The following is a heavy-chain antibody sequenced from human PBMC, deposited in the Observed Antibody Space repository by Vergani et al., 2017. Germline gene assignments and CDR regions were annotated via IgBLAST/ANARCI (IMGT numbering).Heavy chain of an antibody. Sequence: VPLQESGPGLVKPSETLSLTCPVSGGSISSYYWSWLRQPPGKGLEWIGYIYYSGSTNYNPSLKSRVTISVDTSKNQFSLKLSSVTAADTAVYYCARHLHYYGSGSYGRWFDPWGQGTLVTVSS. V-gene: IGHV4-59*08. J-gene: IGHJ5*02. CDR2: IYYSGST. D-gene: IGHD3-10*01. CDR1: GGSISSYY. CDR3: ARHLHYYGSGSYGRWFDP.